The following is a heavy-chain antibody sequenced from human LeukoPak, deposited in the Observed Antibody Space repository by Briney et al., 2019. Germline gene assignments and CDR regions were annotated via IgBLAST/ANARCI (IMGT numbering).Heavy chain of an antibody. J-gene: IGHJ4*02. Sequence: GGSLRLSCAASGFTFSSYSMNWVRQAPGKGLEWVSSISSSSSYICYADSVKGRFTISRDNAKNSLYLQMNSLRAEDTAVYYCARSLGYNWNERSLQDYFDYWGQGTLVTVSS. D-gene: IGHD1-20*01. CDR2: ISSSSSYI. CDR3: ARSLGYNWNERSLQDYFDY. V-gene: IGHV3-21*01. CDR1: GFTFSSYS.